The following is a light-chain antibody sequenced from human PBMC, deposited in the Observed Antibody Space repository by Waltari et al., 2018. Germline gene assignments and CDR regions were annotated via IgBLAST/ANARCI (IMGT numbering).Light chain of an antibody. CDR2: DDD. V-gene: IGLV3-21*04. J-gene: IGLJ3*02. CDR3: QVWDSDSDIV. Sequence: SYAMTQPPSVSVAPGKTAKITCGGNRIGSKSVHWYKQRPGQAPVVVIHDDDDRPSGISERFSGSNSGNTATLTISRVEPGDEADYYCQVWDSDSDIVFGGGTKLTVL. CDR1: RIGSKS.